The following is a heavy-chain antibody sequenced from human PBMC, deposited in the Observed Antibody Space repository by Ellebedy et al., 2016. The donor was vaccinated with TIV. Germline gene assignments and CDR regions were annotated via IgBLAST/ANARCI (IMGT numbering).Heavy chain of an antibody. J-gene: IGHJ4*02. Sequence: AASVKVSCKASGYTLMSYGICWVRQAPGQGLEWMGWVSPYDGNTNSAQKFQGRVTMPIDTFTGTGYMELRNLRSDDTAVYFCARGFRYGSGRWPLDYWGQGTLVTVSS. CDR1: GYTLMSYG. V-gene: IGHV1-18*01. CDR3: ARGFRYGSGRWPLDY. D-gene: IGHD4-23*01. CDR2: VSPYDGNT.